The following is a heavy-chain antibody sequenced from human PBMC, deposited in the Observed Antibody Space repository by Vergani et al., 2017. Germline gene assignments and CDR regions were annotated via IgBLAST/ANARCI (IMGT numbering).Heavy chain of an antibody. D-gene: IGHD3-3*01. V-gene: IGHV4-61*02. CDR1: GGSISSGSYY. CDR3: ARVLRFLEWSDNWFDP. CDR2: IYTSGST. Sequence: QVQLQESGPGLVKPSQTLSLTCTVSGGSISSGSYYWSWLRQPTGKGLEWIGRIYTSGSTYYTPSLKSRVTISVDTSKNQFSLKLSSVTAADTAVYYWARVLRFLEWSDNWFDPWGQGTLVTVSS. J-gene: IGHJ5*02.